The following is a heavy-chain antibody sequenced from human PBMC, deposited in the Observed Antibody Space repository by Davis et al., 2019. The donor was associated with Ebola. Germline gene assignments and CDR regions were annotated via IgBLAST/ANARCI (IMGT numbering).Heavy chain of an antibody. CDR2: IRSNANSYAT. Sequence: GGSLRLSCAASGFTFSGSAMHWVRQASGKGLEWVGRIRSNANSYATAYAASVKGRFTISRDDSKNTAYLQMNSLKTEDTAMYYCTLTYYYDSSGSPLDYWGQGTLVTVSS. D-gene: IGHD3-22*01. J-gene: IGHJ4*02. CDR1: GFTFSGSA. CDR3: TLTYYYDSSGSPLDY. V-gene: IGHV3-73*01.